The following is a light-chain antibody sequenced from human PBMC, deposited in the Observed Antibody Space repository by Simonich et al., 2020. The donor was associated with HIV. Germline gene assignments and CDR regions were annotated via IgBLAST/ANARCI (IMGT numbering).Light chain of an antibody. CDR3: QQYNNWPSPFT. CDR2: GAS. Sequence: EIVMTQSPATLSVSPGERATLSCRVSQTVASNLAWYQQKPGQAPRLLIYGASSRATGIPARFSGSGFGTEFTLTISSMQSEDCAVYYCQQYNNWPSPFTFGPGTKVDIE. CDR1: QTVASN. J-gene: IGKJ3*01. V-gene: IGKV3-15*01.